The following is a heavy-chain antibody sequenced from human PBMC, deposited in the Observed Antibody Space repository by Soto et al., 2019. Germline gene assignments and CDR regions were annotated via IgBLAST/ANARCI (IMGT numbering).Heavy chain of an antibody. Sequence: HVQLVQSGAEVKKPGSSVTVSCKASGGTFGSSAISWVRQAPGQGLEWLGGIIPIFPTPYYAQKFQGRVTITADESTSIAYMELTSLRSEDTAVYYCARDKDRLQVGVNYYYAIAVWDQGTTVTVSS. CDR1: GGTFGSSA. V-gene: IGHV1-69*12. CDR3: ARDKDRLQVGVNYYYAIAV. J-gene: IGHJ6*02. D-gene: IGHD5-12*01. CDR2: IIPIFPTP.